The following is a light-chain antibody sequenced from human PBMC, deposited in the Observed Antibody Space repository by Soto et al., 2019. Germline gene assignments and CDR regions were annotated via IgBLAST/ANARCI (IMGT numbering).Light chain of an antibody. J-gene: IGKJ1*01. CDR2: DAS. CDR1: QSVRSTY. V-gene: IGKV3-20*01. CDR3: QQYGSSPRT. Sequence: EIVLTQSPGTLSLSPGERATLSCRASQSVRSTYFAWYQQKPGQAPRLLIYDASSRATGIPDRFSGSGSGTDFTLTISRLEPGDFAVYYCQQYGSSPRTFGQGTKVEIK.